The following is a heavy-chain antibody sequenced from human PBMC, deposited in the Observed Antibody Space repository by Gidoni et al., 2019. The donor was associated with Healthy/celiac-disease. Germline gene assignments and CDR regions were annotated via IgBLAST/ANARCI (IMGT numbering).Heavy chain of an antibody. D-gene: IGHD2-2*01. Sequence: QVQLVQSGAEVKKPGASVKVSCKASGYTFTSYGISWVRQAPGQGLEWMGWISAYNGNTNYAQKLQCRVTMTTDTSTSTAYMELRSLRSDDTAVYYCARDSSTRYCSSTSCYEGYYYYYYMDVWGKGTTVTVSS. J-gene: IGHJ6*03. CDR2: ISAYNGNT. CDR1: GYTFTSYG. V-gene: IGHV1-18*01. CDR3: ARDSSTRYCSSTSCYEGYYYYYYMDV.